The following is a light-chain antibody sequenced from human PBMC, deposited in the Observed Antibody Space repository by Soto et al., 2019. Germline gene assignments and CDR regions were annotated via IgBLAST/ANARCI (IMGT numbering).Light chain of an antibody. J-gene: IGKJ4*02. V-gene: IGKV1-39*01. CDR2: AAS. CDR3: QQSYSTPLSAL. Sequence: DIQMTQSPSSLSASVGDRVTITCRASQSISSYLNWYQQKPGKAPKLLIYAASSLQSGVPSRFSGSGSGTDFTLTISSLQPEDFATYYCQQSYSTPLSALFGGGTKVEIK. CDR1: QSISSY.